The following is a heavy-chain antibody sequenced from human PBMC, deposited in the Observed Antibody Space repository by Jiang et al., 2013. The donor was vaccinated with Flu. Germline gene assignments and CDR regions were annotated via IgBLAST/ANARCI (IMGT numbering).Heavy chain of an antibody. D-gene: IGHD2-15*01. CDR2: IYPGDSDT. V-gene: IGHV5-51*01. Sequence: EVKKPGESLKISXKGFWIQLYQLLDRLGAPDARKGLEWMGIIYPGDSDTRYSPSFQGQVTISADKSISTAYLQWSSLKASDTAMYYCARHEGYCSGGSCYDDYYGMDVWGQGTTVTVSS. CDR1: IQLYQLL. J-gene: IGHJ6*02. CDR3: ARHEGYCSGGSCYDDYYGMDV.